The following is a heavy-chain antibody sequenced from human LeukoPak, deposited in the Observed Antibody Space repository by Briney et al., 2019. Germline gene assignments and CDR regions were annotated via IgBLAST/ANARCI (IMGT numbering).Heavy chain of an antibody. V-gene: IGHV3-66*01. D-gene: IGHD3-22*01. J-gene: IGHJ4*02. CDR2: IYSGGST. CDR1: GFTVSSNY. Sequence: GGSLRLSCAASGFTVSSNYMSWVRQAPGKGLEWASVIYSGGSTYYADSVKGRFTISRDNSKNTLYLQMNSLRAEDTAVYYCARDRTEKYYYDSSGYYDYWGQGTLVTVSP. CDR3: ARDRTEKYYYDSSGYYDY.